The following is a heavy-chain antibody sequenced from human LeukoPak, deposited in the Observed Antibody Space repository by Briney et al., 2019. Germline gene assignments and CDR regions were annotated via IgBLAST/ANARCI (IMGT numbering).Heavy chain of an antibody. Sequence: PSETLSLTCTVSGGSISSGGYYWSWIRQHPGKGLEWIGYIYYSGSTYYNPSLKSRVTISVDTSKNQFSLKLSSVTAADTAVYYCARDTADYYDSSGYYSSYFDYWGQGTLVTVSS. V-gene: IGHV4-31*03. CDR3: ARDTADYYDSSGYYSSYFDY. CDR2: IYYSGST. D-gene: IGHD3-22*01. J-gene: IGHJ4*02. CDR1: GGSISSGGYY.